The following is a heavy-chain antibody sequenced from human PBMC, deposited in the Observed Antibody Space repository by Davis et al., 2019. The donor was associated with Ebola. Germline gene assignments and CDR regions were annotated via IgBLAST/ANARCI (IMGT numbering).Heavy chain of an antibody. J-gene: IGHJ4*02. V-gene: IGHV3-23*01. Sequence: GESLKISCTSSTVTFSGFGMHWVRQAPGKGLEWVSTFGTSGDTYYADSVKGRFTISRDNSRNTLYLQMNGLRAEDTAVYYCAKSVTVTTLGYFDYWGQGTLVTVS. CDR2: FGTSGDT. D-gene: IGHD4-17*01. CDR1: TVTFSGFG. CDR3: AKSVTVTTLGYFDY.